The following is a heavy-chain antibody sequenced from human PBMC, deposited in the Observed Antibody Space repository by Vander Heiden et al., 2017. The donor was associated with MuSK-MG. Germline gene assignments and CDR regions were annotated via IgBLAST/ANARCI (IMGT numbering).Heavy chain of an antibody. CDR2: SYHSGST. V-gene: IGHV4-38-2*02. CDR3: ARETWTPDDAFEI. J-gene: IGHJ3*02. CDR1: GYSIRSGYD. D-gene: IGHD2-2*01. Sequence: QVQLQESGPGLVKPSETLSLTCAVSGYSIRSGYDWGWIRQPPGKGLEWIGSSYHSGSTYYNPSLKSRVTISVDTSKNQFSLKLSSVTAADTAVYYCARETWTPDDAFEIWGQGTMVTVSS.